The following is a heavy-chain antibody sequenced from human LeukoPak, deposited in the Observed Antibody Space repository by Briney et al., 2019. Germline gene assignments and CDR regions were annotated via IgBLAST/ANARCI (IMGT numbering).Heavy chain of an antibody. J-gene: IGHJ4*02. Sequence: GGSLRLSCAASGFTFSSYGMHWVRQAPGKGLDWVALISSDGSSKYYADSVKGRFTISRDNSKNALYLQMNSLRAEGTAVYYCSRSRPKFKDFDYWGQGTLVTVSS. V-gene: IGHV3-30*03. CDR3: SRSRPKFKDFDY. CDR2: ISSDGSSK. CDR1: GFTFSSYG.